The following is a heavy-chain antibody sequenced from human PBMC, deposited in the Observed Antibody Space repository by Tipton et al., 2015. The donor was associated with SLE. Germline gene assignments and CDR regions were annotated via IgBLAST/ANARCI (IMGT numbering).Heavy chain of an antibody. D-gene: IGHD6-19*01. CDR3: ARETITVAGDYFDY. J-gene: IGHJ4*02. CDR2: LYHSGNI. Sequence: LRLSCAVSGYSIRSDYYWGWIRQPPGKGLEWIGSLYHSGNIYYNPSLKSRVTISVDTSKNQFSLKLTSVTATDTAVYYCARETITVAGDYFDYWGQGTLVTVSS. V-gene: IGHV4-38-2*02. CDR1: GYSIRSDYY.